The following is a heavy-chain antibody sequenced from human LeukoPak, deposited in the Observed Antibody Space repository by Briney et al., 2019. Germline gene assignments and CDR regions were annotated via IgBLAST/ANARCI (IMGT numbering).Heavy chain of an antibody. CDR2: ISHEGSST. J-gene: IGHJ4*02. CDR1: GGSISSSS. Sequence: LSLTCTVSGGSISSSSYYWGWIRQPPGKGLEWVAVISHEGSSTYYADSVRGRFTISRDNSKNMVYLQTNSLRAEDTAVYYCARTREQWQVLDYWGQGTLVTVSS. D-gene: IGHD6-19*01. V-gene: IGHV3-30*03. CDR3: ARTREQWQVLDY.